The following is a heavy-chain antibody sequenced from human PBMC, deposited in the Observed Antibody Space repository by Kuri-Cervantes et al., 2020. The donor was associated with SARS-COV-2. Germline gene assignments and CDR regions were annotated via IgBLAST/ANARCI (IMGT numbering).Heavy chain of an antibody. J-gene: IGHJ6*03. CDR2: IYYSGST. Sequence: GSLRLSCTVSGGSISSHYWSWIRQPPGKGLEWIGYIYYSGSTNYNPSLKSRVTVSVDTSKNQFSLKRSSVTAADTAVYYCARIVRFMDVWGKGTTVTVSS. D-gene: IGHD2-21*01. CDR1: GGSISSHY. V-gene: IGHV4-59*08. CDR3: ARIVRFMDV.